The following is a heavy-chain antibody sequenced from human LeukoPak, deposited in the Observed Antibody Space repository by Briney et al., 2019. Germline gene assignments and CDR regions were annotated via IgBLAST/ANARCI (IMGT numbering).Heavy chain of an antibody. J-gene: IGHJ2*01. V-gene: IGHV3-30*18. CDR1: GFTFSRDA. D-gene: IGHD4-17*01. CDR3: AKEDYGDYGLHWYFDL. Sequence: GGSLRLSCAASGFTFSRDAMHWVRQAPGKGLEWVAVISYDGSNKYYADSVKGRFTISRDNSKNTLYLQMNSLRAEDTAVYYCAKEDYGDYGLHWYFDLWGRGTLVTVSS. CDR2: ISYDGSNK.